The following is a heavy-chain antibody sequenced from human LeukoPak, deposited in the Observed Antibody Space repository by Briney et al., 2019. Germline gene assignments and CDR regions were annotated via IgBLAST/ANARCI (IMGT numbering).Heavy chain of an antibody. CDR2: ISAYNGNT. CDR1: GYTFTSYG. J-gene: IGHJ6*03. Sequence: ASVKVSCKASGYTFTSYGISWVRQAPGQGLEWMGWISAYNGNTNYAQKLQGRVTMTTDTSTSTAYMELRSLRSDDTAVYYCARGVEYSSSSGLDYCMDVWGKGTTVTVSS. CDR3: ARGVEYSSSSGLDYCMDV. D-gene: IGHD6-6*01. V-gene: IGHV1-18*01.